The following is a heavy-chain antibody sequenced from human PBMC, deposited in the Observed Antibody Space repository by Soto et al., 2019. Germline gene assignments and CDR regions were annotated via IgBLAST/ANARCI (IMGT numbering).Heavy chain of an antibody. CDR1: GGSISSSNW. D-gene: IGHD6-6*01. J-gene: IGHJ4*02. Sequence: QVQLQESGPGLVKPSGTLSLTCAVSGGSISSSNWWSWVRQPPGKGLEWIGEIYHSGSTNYNPSLKSRVTISVDTSKNQFSLKLSSVTAADTAVYYCARAGMGSSSMGWTYFDYWGQGTLVTVSS. CDR2: IYHSGST. V-gene: IGHV4-4*02. CDR3: ARAGMGSSSMGWTYFDY.